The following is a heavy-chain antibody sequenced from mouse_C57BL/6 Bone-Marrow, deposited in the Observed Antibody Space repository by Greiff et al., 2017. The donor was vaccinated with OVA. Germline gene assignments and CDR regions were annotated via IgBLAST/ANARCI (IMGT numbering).Heavy chain of an antibody. J-gene: IGHJ4*01. CDR3: ARGNFGSSFYAMDY. D-gene: IGHD1-1*01. Sequence: VQLQQSVAELVRPGASVKLSCTASGFNIKNTYMHWVTQRPEQGLEWIGRIDPANDNTKYAPKFQGKATMTADTSSNTAYLQLSSLSAEDTAVYGCARGNFGSSFYAMDYWGQGTSVTGSS. CDR1: GFNIKNTY. CDR2: IDPANDNT. V-gene: IGHV14-3*01.